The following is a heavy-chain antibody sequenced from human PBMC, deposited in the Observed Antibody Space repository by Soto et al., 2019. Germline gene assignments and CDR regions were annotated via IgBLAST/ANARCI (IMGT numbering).Heavy chain of an antibody. J-gene: IGHJ6*03. Sequence: QVQLQESGPGLVKPSETLSLTCTVSGDSISDDYWTWIRQPPGKALEWIGYVYYSGSTSYNPSFKSRVTIAGDTSKTQCSLKLNSVTAADTAVYYCARVRTTLDFYYYYMDVWGIGTTVTVSS. CDR3: ARVRTTLDFYYYYMDV. V-gene: IGHV4-59*08. CDR1: GDSISDDY. CDR2: VYYSGST. D-gene: IGHD3-10*01.